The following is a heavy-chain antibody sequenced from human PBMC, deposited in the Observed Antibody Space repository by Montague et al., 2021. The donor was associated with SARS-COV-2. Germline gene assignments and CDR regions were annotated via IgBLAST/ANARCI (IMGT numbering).Heavy chain of an antibody. V-gene: IGHV4-34*01. CDR1: SGSLSGYY. Sequence: SKTLSLTCAVYSGSLSGYYWSWIRQAPGKGLAWIGEINPSGDTYYNPSLTSGVTISMDTSESQFSLKMTSVTAADTAVNYCARLESSWWFFDYWGQGTQVTVSS. J-gene: IGHJ4*02. D-gene: IGHD2-8*02. CDR3: ARLESSWWFFDY. CDR2: INPSGDT.